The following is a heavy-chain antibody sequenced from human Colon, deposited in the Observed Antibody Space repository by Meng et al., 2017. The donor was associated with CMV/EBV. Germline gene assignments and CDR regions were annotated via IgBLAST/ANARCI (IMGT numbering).Heavy chain of an antibody. CDR1: GGTFDTST. V-gene: IGHV1-69*12. Sequence: QVQLVQSGAEVKKLRSSVKVSCNASGGTFDTSTFNWVRQAPGQGLEWMGGIIPMFGSPSYSQKFRGRVTITADELEVNSLRSEDTAVYYCARGKQAGFDLWGQGTLVTVSS. D-gene: IGHD6-13*01. CDR3: ARGKQAGFDL. J-gene: IGHJ5*02. CDR2: IIPMFGSP.